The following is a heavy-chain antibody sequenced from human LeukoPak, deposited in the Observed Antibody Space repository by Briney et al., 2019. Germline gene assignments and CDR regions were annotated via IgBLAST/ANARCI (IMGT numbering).Heavy chain of an antibody. CDR1: GFTVSSNY. V-gene: IGHV3-53*01. CDR2: IYSGGNT. Sequence: RPGGSLRLSCAASGFTVSSNYMSWVRQAPGKGLEWVSFIYSGGNTYYADSVKGRFTISRDDSKNTLHLQMNSLRAEDTAVYYCARDLSSSNWNNFDYWGQGTLVTVSS. CDR3: ARDLSSSNWNNFDY. J-gene: IGHJ4*02. D-gene: IGHD1/OR15-1a*01.